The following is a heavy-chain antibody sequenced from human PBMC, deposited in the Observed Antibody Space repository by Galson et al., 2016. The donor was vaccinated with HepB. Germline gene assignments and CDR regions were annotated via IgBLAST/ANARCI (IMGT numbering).Heavy chain of an antibody. D-gene: IGHD2-15*01. J-gene: IGHJ3*02. CDR1: GFSLGDYA. Sequence: SLRLSCAASGFSLGDYAVSWVRQAPGKGLKCVGFIRRNIYGGTKEYAASVKGRFTISRDDSKNNAHLQMNSLKREDTAIYYCTRINDRLGRAFDIWGQGTMLTVSS. CDR2: IRRNIYGGTK. CDR3: TRINDRLGRAFDI. V-gene: IGHV3-49*04.